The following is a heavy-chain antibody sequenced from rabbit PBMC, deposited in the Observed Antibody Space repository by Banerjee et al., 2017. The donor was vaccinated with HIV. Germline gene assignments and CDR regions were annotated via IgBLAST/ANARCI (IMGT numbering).Heavy chain of an antibody. Sequence: QSLEESGGDLVKPGASLTLTCTASGFSFSSGYYMYWVRQAPGKGLEWIACIDTGSGSAWYASWVNGRFTISKTSSTTVTLQMTSLTAADTATYFCARDTYAGYAGYGYAFNLRGPGTLVTVS. J-gene: IGHJ4*01. CDR2: IDTGSGSA. CDR3: ARDTYAGYAGYGYAFNL. CDR1: GFSFSSGYY. V-gene: IGHV1S40*01. D-gene: IGHD6-1*01.